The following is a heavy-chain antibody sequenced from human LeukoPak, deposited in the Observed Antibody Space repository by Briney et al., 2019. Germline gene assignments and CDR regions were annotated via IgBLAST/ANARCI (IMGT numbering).Heavy chain of an antibody. D-gene: IGHD2-21*02. V-gene: IGHV3-30*18. CDR3: AKDHEPYCGGDCFDGDY. CDR1: GFTFSRYG. Sequence: GGSLRLSCAASGFTFSRYGMHWVRQAPGKGLEWVAVILYDGSNKYYADSVKGRFTISRDNSKNTLYLQMNSLRAEDTAVYYCAKDHEPYCGGDCFDGDYWGQGTLVTVSS. J-gene: IGHJ4*02. CDR2: ILYDGSNK.